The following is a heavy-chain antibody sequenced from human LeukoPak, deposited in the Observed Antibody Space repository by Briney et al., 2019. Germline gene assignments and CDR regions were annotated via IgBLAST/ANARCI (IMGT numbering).Heavy chain of an antibody. CDR1: GFTFSSYA. D-gene: IGHD2-15*01. CDR3: ANLGYCSGGSCGHFDY. Sequence: PGGSLRLSCAASGFTFSSYAMSWVRQAPGKGLEWVSAISGSGGSTYYADSVKGRFTISRDNSKNTLYLQMNSLRAEDTAVYYCANLGYCSGGSCGHFDYWVQGTLVTVSS. V-gene: IGHV3-23*01. CDR2: ISGSGGST. J-gene: IGHJ4*02.